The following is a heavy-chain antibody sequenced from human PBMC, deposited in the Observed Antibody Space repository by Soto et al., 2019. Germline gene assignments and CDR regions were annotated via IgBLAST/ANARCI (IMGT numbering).Heavy chain of an antibody. D-gene: IGHD3-10*01. J-gene: IGHJ4*02. CDR1: GATFSSYT. Sequence: QVRLVQSGAEGKKPGSPVKVSCKPSGATFSSYTIGCVRRAPANGLEWMGGSIPILGIANYAQKFEGTVTIAADNSKSTAYMELSSLRSEDTAVYYCAGGGSGSGFDYWGQGTLVTVSS. CDR3: AGGGSGSGFDY. CDR2: SIPILGIA. V-gene: IGHV1-69*02.